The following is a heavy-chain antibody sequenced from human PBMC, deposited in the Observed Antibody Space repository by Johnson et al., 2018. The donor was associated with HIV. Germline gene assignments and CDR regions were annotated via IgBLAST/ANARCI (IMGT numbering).Heavy chain of an antibody. V-gene: IGHV3-30*03. Sequence: QVQLVESGGGVVQPGRSLRLSCAASGFTFSNYGMHWVRQAPGKGLEWVAVVSYDGSYKDYADSVKGRFTISRDNSKNTLYLQMNSLRAEDTAIYYCARDLGVAGGAFDIWGRGTMVTVSA. CDR1: GFTFSNYG. CDR2: VSYDGSYK. D-gene: IGHD2-15*01. J-gene: IGHJ3*02. CDR3: ARDLGVAGGAFDI.